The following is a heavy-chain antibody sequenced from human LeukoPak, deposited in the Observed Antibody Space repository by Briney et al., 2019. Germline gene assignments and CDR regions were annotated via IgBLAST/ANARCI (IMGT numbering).Heavy chain of an antibody. J-gene: IGHJ4*02. CDR2: ISGSGGTT. CDR3: ARHPDGSLSLDY. V-gene: IGHV3-23*01. D-gene: IGHD1-26*01. Sequence: GGSLRLSCAASGLTFSSYALAWVRQAPGKGLEWVSAISGSGGTTYYADSVKGHFSISRDNSKNTLYLQMNSLRAEDAAVYYCARHPDGSLSLDYWGQGTLVTVSS. CDR1: GLTFSSYA.